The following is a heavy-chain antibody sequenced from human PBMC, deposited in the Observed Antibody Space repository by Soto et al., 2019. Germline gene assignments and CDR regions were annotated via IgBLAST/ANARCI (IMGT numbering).Heavy chain of an antibody. CDR1: GYTFTGYY. J-gene: IGHJ6*02. D-gene: IGHD5-18*01. Sequence: LWASVKVSCKASGYTFTGYYMHWVRQAPGQGLEWMGWINPNSGGTNYAQKFQGGVPMTRDTSISTAYMELSRLRSDDTAVYYCATPLRAMANYYGMDVWGQGTTVTVSS. CDR2: INPNSGGT. V-gene: IGHV1-2*02. CDR3: ATPLRAMANYYGMDV.